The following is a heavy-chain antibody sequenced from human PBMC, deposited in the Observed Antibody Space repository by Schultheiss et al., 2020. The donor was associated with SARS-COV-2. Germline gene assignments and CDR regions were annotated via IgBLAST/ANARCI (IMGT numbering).Heavy chain of an antibody. Sequence: GGSLRLSCTASGFIFGDYSITWVRQAPGKGLEWVAVISYDGSDQNYDESVKGRFTVSRDNSKKTMYLQMNSLRAADTAVYYCARGVGDYWGQGTLVTVSS. CDR3: ARGVGDY. CDR1: GFIFGDYS. CDR2: ISYDGSDQ. D-gene: IGHD5/OR15-5a*01. V-gene: IGHV3-30*04. J-gene: IGHJ4*02.